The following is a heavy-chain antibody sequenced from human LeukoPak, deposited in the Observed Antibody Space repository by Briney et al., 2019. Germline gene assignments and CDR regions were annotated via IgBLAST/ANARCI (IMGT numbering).Heavy chain of an antibody. CDR1: GGSISSYY. CDR2: IYYSGST. J-gene: IGHJ4*02. D-gene: IGHD2-15*01. V-gene: IGHV4-59*01. Sequence: SATLSLTCPVSGGSISSYYWSWIRPPPGKGLAWIGYIYYSGSTNYNPSLKSRVTISVDTSKNQFSLKLSSVTAADTAVYYCARAGGSWYGNFDYWGQGTLVTVSS. CDR3: ARAGGSWYGNFDY.